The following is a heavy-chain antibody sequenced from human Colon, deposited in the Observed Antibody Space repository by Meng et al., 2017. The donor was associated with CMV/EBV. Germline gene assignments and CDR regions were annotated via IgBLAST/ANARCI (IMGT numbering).Heavy chain of an antibody. D-gene: IGHD3-22*01. CDR3: ARGIGDFFDSSNYPDS. V-gene: IGHV3-7*03. CDR1: GFSFSNFW. CDR2: IKEDGSEQ. J-gene: IGHJ4*02. Sequence: GGSLRLSCVAFGFSFSNFWMSWVRQAPGKGLEWVANIKEDGSEQFYADAVKGRFTISRDNAKNSLFLQMNNLRVDDTAVYFCARGIGDFFDSSNYPDSWGPGTLVTVSS.